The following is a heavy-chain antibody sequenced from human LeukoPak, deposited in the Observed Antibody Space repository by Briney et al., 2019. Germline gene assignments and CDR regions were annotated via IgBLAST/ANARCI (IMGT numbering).Heavy chain of an antibody. J-gene: IGHJ4*02. V-gene: IGHV3-23*01. CDR2: ISGSGGST. Sequence: PGGSLRLSCAASGFTFSSYAMNWVRQAPGKGLEWVSVISGSGGSTSYADSVRGRFTISRDNSKNTLYVQMNSLRDEDTAVYYCAKDQRRESPHYLDSWGQGTLVTVSS. CDR1: GFTFSSYA. CDR3: AKDQRRESPHYLDS.